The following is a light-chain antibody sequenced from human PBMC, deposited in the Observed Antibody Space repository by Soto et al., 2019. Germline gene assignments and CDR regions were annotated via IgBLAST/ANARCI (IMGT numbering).Light chain of an antibody. J-gene: IGKJ1*01. V-gene: IGKV1-5*01. CDR2: DAS. Sequence: DIQMTQSPSTLSASLGDRVTITCRASQSISSWLAWYQQKPGKAPKLLIYDASSLESGVPSRFSGSGSGTEFTLTISSLQPDDFATYYCQQYNSYSTWTFGQGTKV. CDR3: QQYNSYSTWT. CDR1: QSISSW.